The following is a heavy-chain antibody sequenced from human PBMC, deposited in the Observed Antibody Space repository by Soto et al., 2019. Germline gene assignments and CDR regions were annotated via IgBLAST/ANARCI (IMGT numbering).Heavy chain of an antibody. CDR3: AKGYYDILTASDY. V-gene: IGHV3-23*01. J-gene: IGHJ4*02. CDR2: ISGSGGST. Sequence: EVQLLESGGGLVQHGGSLRLSCAASGFTFSTYAITWVRQAPGKGLEWVSGISGSGGSTYYAESVKGRFTISRDNSKNTLYLQMNSLIAEDTAVYHCAKGYYDILTASDYWGQGTLVTVSS. CDR1: GFTFSTYA. D-gene: IGHD3-9*01.